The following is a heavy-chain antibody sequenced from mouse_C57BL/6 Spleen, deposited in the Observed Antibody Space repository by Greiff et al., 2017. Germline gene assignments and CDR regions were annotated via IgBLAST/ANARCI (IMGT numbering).Heavy chain of an antibody. CDR3: ARSIPYYYGRERGGFDY. CDR2: IGPGSGST. Sequence: QVQLQQSGAELVKPGASVKISCKASGYTFTDYYINWVKQRPGQGLEWIGKIGPGSGSTYYNEKFKGKATLTADKSSSTAYMQLSSLTSEDSAVYFCARSIPYYYGRERGGFDYWGQGTTLTVSS. CDR1: GYTFTDYY. J-gene: IGHJ2*01. V-gene: IGHV1-77*01. D-gene: IGHD1-1*01.